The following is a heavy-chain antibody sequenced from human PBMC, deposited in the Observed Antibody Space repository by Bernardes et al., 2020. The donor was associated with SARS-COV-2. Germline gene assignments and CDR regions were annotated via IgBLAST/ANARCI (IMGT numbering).Heavy chain of an antibody. Sequence: AEPLSLSCSGSGFTFSEYPLHWVRQTPGKGLEYVSRLSDNGGSTHYGDSVKGRFTISGDNSKNTMYLQMNSLRVEDTAVYYCVKERPGGDYWGQGILVNVSS. CDR2: LSDNGGST. CDR3: VKERPGGDY. V-gene: IGHV3-64D*06. J-gene: IGHJ4*02. CDR1: GFTFSEYP.